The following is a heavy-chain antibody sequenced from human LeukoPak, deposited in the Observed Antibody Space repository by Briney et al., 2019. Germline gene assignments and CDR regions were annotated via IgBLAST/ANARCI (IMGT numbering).Heavy chain of an antibody. D-gene: IGHD2-15*01. CDR1: GFTFSSYS. J-gene: IGHJ3*02. CDR3: ARAGSWYDAFDI. V-gene: IGHV3-21*01. Sequence: GGSLRLSCAASGFTFSSYSMNWVRQAPGKGLEWVSSISSSSSYIYYADSVKGRFTISRDNAKNSLYLQMNSLRAEDTAVYYCARAGSWYDAFDIWGQGTMVTVSS. CDR2: ISSSSSYI.